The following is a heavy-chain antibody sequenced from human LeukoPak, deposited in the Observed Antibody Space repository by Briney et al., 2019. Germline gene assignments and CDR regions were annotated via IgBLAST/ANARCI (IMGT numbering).Heavy chain of an antibody. CDR3: ARGPRGVFGVVTSDY. CDR2: ISSSSSYI. D-gene: IGHD3-3*01. V-gene: IGHV3-21*01. CDR1: GFTFSSYG. J-gene: IGHJ4*02. Sequence: GGSLRLSCAASGFTFSSYGMTWVRQAPGKGLEWVSSISSSSSYIYYADSVKGRFTISRDNAKNSLYLQMNSLRAEDTAVYYCARGPRGVFGVVTSDYWGQGTLVTVSS.